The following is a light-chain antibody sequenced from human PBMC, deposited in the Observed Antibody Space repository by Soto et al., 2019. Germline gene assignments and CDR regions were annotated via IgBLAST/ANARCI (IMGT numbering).Light chain of an antibody. Sequence: QSALTQPPSASGSPGQSVTISCTGTSSDVGGYNYVSWYQHHPGKAPKLMIYEVNKRPSGVSDRFSGSKSGNTASLTVSGLQAEDEADYYCSSYAGSHSVAVFGGGTKLTVL. J-gene: IGLJ2*01. CDR2: EVN. CDR1: SSDVGGYNY. CDR3: SSYAGSHSVAV. V-gene: IGLV2-8*01.